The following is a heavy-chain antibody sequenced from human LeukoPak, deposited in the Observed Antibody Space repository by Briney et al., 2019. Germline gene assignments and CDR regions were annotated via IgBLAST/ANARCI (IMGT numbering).Heavy chain of an antibody. CDR1: GYTFTNYT. CDR2: INAGNGNT. D-gene: IGHD6-19*01. V-gene: IGHV1-3*01. CDR3: ARDLGKQWPGDY. J-gene: IGHJ4*02. Sequence: ASVKVSCKASGYTFTNYTIHWVRQAPGQRLEWMGWINAGNGNTKYSQKFQGRVTITRDTSASTAYMELSSLRSEDTAVYYCARDLGKQWPGDYWGQGTLVTVSS.